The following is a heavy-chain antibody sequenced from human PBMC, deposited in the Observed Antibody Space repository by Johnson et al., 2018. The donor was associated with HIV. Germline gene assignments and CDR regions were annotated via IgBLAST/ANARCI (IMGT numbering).Heavy chain of an antibody. CDR3: ARDRPIAPFDI. Sequence: QMLLVESGGGVVQPGRSLRLSCEASGFTFSSYAMHWVRQAPGKGLEWVAVISYDGSNKYYADSVKGRFTISRDNSKNTLYLQMNSLRAEDTAVYYCARDRPIAPFDIWGQGTMVTVSS. CDR1: GFTFSSYA. CDR2: ISYDGSNK. D-gene: IGHD3-22*01. V-gene: IGHV3-30-3*01. J-gene: IGHJ3*02.